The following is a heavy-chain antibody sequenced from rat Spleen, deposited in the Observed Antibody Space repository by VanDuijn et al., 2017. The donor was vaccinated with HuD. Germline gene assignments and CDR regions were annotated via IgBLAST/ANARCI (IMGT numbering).Heavy chain of an antibody. CDR2: ISTGGGNT. CDR1: GFTFSNYY. V-gene: IGHV5-25*01. D-gene: IGHD1-9*01. CDR3: ARRHYGYTDYFDY. Sequence: EVRLVESGGGLVQPGRSLKLSCAALGFTFSNYYMAWVRQAPTKGLEWVASISTGGGNTYYRDSVKGRFTISRDNAKNTLYLQMDSLRSEDTATYYCARRHYGYTDYFDYWGQGVMVTVSS. J-gene: IGHJ2*01.